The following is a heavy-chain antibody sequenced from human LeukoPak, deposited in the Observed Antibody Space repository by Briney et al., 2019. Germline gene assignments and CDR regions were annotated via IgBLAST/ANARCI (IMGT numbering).Heavy chain of an antibody. Sequence: PSETLSLTCTVSGGSISSSSYYWSWIRQPPGKGLEWIGYIYYSGSTNYNPSLKSRVTISVDTSKNQFSLKLSSVTAADTAVDYCARGRWWLDYWGQGTLVTVSS. D-gene: IGHD2-15*01. CDR1: GGSISSSSYY. CDR2: IYYSGST. J-gene: IGHJ4*02. CDR3: ARGRWWLDY. V-gene: IGHV4-61*01.